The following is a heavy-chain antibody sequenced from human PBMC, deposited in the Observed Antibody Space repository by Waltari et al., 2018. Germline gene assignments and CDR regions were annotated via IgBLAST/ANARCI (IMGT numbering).Heavy chain of an antibody. CDR1: GGSISSSSYY. CDR3: ARDDKTYSSSSRAFDI. Sequence: QLQLQESGPGLVKPSETLSLTCTVSGGSISSSSYYWGWIRQPPGKGLEWIGSIYYSGSTDYNPSLKSRVTISVDTSKNQFSLKLSSVTAADTAVYYCARDDKTYSSSSRAFDIWGQGTMVTVSS. V-gene: IGHV4-39*07. J-gene: IGHJ3*02. D-gene: IGHD6-6*01. CDR2: IYYSGST.